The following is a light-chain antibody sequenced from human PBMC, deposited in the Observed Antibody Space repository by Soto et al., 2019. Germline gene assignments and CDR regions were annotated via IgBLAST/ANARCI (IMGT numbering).Light chain of an antibody. Sequence: QSALTQPPSASGSPGQSVTISCTGSRSDIGDSNYVSWYQQHPGKAPKLIISEVSNRPSGVSNRFSGSKSGNTASLTISGLQAEDEADYYCSSYSSSSIWVFGGGTKLTVL. J-gene: IGLJ3*02. CDR3: SSYSSSSIWV. V-gene: IGLV2-14*01. CDR2: EVS. CDR1: RSDIGDSNY.